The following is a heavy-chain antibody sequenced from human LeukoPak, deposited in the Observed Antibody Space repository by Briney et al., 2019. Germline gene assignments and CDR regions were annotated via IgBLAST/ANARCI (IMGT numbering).Heavy chain of an antibody. D-gene: IGHD3-10*01. CDR1: GYTLTDLS. J-gene: IGHJ4*02. CDR3: ATDRGF. CDR2: FDPEDGET. V-gene: IGHV1-24*01. Sequence: ASVKVSCKVSGYTLTDLSIHWGRQAPGKGLEWMGGFDPEDGETIYAQKFQGRVTMPEDTSTDTAYIELSSLRSEDTVVYYCATDRGFWGQGALVTVSS.